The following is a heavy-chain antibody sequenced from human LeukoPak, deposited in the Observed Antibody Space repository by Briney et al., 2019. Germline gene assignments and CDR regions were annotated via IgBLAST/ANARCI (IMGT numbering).Heavy chain of an antibody. CDR2: ISGSGDST. D-gene: IGHD6-13*01. V-gene: IGHV3-23*01. CDR3: AKDRYSSWYLTLDY. CDR1: GFTFSNYA. Sequence: GGSLRLSCAASGFTFSNYAMNWVRQAPGKGLEWVSVISGSGDSTNYADSVKGRFTISRDNSKNTLYLQMNSLRAEDTAVYYCAKDRYSSWYLTLDYWGQGTLVTVSS. J-gene: IGHJ4*02.